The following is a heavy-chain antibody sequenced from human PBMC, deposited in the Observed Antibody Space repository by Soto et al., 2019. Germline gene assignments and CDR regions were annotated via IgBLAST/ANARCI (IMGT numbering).Heavy chain of an antibody. CDR2: ISSSSSYI. D-gene: IGHD2-2*01. CDR3: AREGSTSSPYYYYYYMDV. J-gene: IGHJ6*03. Sequence: EVQLVESGGGLVKPGGSLRLSCAASGFTFSSYSMNWVRQAPGKGLEWVSSISSSSSYIYYAESLKGLFTISRDNAKNSLYLQMNSLRAEDTAVYYCAREGSTSSPYYYYYYMDVWGKGTTVTVSS. CDR1: GFTFSSYS. V-gene: IGHV3-21*01.